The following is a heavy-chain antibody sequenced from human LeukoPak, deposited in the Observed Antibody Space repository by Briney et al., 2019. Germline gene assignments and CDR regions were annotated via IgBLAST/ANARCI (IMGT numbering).Heavy chain of an antibody. CDR1: GFTFSSYS. J-gene: IGHJ6*03. V-gene: IGHV3-21*01. D-gene: IGHD2-2*02. CDR3: ARDGAGIVVVPAAIFAYYYYYYMDV. Sequence: PGGSLRLSCAASGFTFSSYSMNWVRQAPGKGLEWVSSISSSSSYIYYADSVKGRFTISRDNAKNSLYLQMNSLRAEDTAVYYCARDGAGIVVVPAAIFAYYYYYYMDVWGKGTTVTVSS. CDR2: ISSSSSYI.